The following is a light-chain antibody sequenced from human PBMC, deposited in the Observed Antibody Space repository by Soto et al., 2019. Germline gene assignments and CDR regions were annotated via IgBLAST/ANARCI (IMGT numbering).Light chain of an antibody. Sequence: VELTQCRATLSLSPGERATLSCRASQSVSSYLAWYQQKPGQAPRLLIYDASNRATGIPARFSGSGSGTDFTLTISSLEPEDFAVYYCQQRSNWPRLTLGGGTKV. V-gene: IGKV3-11*01. CDR3: QQRSNWPRLT. CDR1: QSVSSY. J-gene: IGKJ4*01. CDR2: DAS.